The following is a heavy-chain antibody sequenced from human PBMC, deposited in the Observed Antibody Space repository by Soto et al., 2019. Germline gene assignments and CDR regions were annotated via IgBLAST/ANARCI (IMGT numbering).Heavy chain of an antibody. Sequence: ASVKVSCKASGGTFSSYAISWVLQAPEQGLEWMGGIIPIFGTANYAQKFQGRVTITADKSTSTAYMELSSLRSEDTAVYYCARVRDFWSGYYDYWGQGTLVTVSS. CDR2: IIPIFGTA. J-gene: IGHJ4*02. D-gene: IGHD3-3*01. CDR1: GGTFSSYA. CDR3: ARVRDFWSGYYDY. V-gene: IGHV1-69*06.